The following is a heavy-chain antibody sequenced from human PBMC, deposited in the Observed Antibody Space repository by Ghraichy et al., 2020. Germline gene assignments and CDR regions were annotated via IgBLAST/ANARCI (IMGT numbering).Heavy chain of an antibody. CDR1: GFTSSDYY. CDR3: TRDRGQIYYYFNMDV. D-gene: IGHD5-24*01. V-gene: IGHV3-11*01. CDR2: ISSDGNTM. J-gene: IGHJ6*02. Sequence: GGSLRLSCAASGFTSSDYYMSWIRQAPGKGLEWVSYISSDGNTMYYADSVKGRFAISRDNAKNSVYLQMNSLRAEDTAVYYCTRDRGQIYYYFNMDVWGQGTAVTVSS.